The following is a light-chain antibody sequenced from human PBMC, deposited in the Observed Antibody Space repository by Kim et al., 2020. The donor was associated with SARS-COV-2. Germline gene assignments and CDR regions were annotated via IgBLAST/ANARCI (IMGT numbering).Light chain of an antibody. CDR2: GKN. Sequence: SGALGQTVRITGQGDSLRSYSASGDQQKPGQGPVLVIYGKNNRPSGIPDRFSGSSSGNTASLTITGAQAEDEADYYCNSRDSSGYVFGTGTKVTVL. V-gene: IGLV3-19*01. CDR1: SLRSYS. CDR3: NSRDSSGYV. J-gene: IGLJ1*01.